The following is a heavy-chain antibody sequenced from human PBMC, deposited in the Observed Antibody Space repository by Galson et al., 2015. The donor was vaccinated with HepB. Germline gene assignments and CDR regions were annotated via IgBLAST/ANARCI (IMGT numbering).Heavy chain of an antibody. Sequence: QSGAEVKKPGESLRISCQGSGDRFSSHWITWVRQMPGKGLEWMGRIAASGSKTNYSPSFQGRVTISVDTSINTAYLHWSSLRASDTAMYYCATALQSSGTTNQWGQGTLVTVSS. CDR1: GDRFSSHW. CDR2: IAASGSKT. J-gene: IGHJ4*02. V-gene: IGHV5-10-1*01. CDR3: ATALQSSGTTNQ. D-gene: IGHD1-7*01.